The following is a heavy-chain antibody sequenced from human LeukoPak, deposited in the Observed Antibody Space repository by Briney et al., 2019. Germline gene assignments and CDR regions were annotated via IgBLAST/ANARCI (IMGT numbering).Heavy chain of an antibody. CDR1: GFTFSSYA. CDR3: ARSPRRATVVTPEFDY. J-gene: IGHJ4*02. D-gene: IGHD4-23*01. Sequence: GGSLRLSCAASGFTFSSYAMHWVRQAPGKGLEWVAVISYDGSNKYYADSVKGRFTISRDNSKNTLYLQMNSLRAEDTAVYYCARSPRRATVVTPEFDYWGQGTLVTVSS. CDR2: ISYDGSNK. V-gene: IGHV3-30-3*01.